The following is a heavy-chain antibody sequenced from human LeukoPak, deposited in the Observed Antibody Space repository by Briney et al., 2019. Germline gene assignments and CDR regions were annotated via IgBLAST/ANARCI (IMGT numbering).Heavy chain of an antibody. CDR3: TRDSSGYFDHLDY. D-gene: IGHD6-19*01. CDR2: ISSTSSTR. J-gene: IGHJ4*02. Sequence: PWGSLSLSCEASGFSFSKYIMNWVRQAPGKGLEWVSYISSTSSTRYYADSVKGRFTISRDNAKNSLYLQMNSLRDEDTAVFYCTRDSSGYFDHLDYWGQGTLVPVSS. V-gene: IGHV3-48*02. CDR1: GFSFSKYI.